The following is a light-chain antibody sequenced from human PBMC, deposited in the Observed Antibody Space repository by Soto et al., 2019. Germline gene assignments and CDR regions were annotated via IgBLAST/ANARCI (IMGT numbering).Light chain of an antibody. Sequence: QSVLTQPPSASGSPGQSVTISCTGTSSDVGGYNYGSWYQQLPGKAPKLMIYEVSKRPSGVPDRFSGSKSGNTASLTVSGFEAEDEADYYCSTYAGSNRVFGTGTKVTVL. V-gene: IGLV2-8*01. CDR3: STYAGSNRV. J-gene: IGLJ1*01. CDR1: SSDVGGYNY. CDR2: EVS.